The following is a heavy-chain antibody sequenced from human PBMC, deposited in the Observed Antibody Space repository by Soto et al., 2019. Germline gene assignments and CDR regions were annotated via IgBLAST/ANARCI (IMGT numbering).Heavy chain of an antibody. CDR1: GFTFSNSW. D-gene: IGHD2-2*01. J-gene: IGHJ3*02. CDR3: VSDAFNFPAPVASDAVDI. CDR2: IKQDGIGK. Sequence: EVQLVESGGGLVQPGGSLRLSCAASGFTFSNSWMSWVRQAPGKGLEWVANIKQDGIGKYYVDSVKGRFTISRDNARNSLYRQINSLRAEDTAVYYCVSDAFNFPAPVASDAVDIWGKGTMVSVSS. V-gene: IGHV3-7*01.